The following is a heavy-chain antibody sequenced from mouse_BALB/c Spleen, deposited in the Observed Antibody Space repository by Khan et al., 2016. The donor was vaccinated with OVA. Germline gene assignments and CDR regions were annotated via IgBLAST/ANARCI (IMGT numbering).Heavy chain of an antibody. CDR2: ILPGSGRN. Sequence: QVQLQQSGAELMKPGASVKISCKATGYTFSSYWIEWVKQRPGHGLEWIGEILPGSGRNNYNEKFKGKATFTADTSSNTAYMQLSNLTSDDSAVYYCARGNDDGSSSWFGYWGQGTLVTVSA. D-gene: IGHD1-1*01. CDR3: ARGNDDGSSSWFGY. J-gene: IGHJ3*01. V-gene: IGHV1-9*01. CDR1: GYTFSSYW.